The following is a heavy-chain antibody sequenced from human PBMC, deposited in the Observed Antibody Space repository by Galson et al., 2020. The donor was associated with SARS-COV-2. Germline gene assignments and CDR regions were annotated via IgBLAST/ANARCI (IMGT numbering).Heavy chain of an antibody. CDR3: ATRSV. V-gene: IGHV4-34*01. CDR2: INHSGTT. CDR1: GGSFSDYY. Sequence: SETLSLTCAVYGGSFSDYYWSWIRQPQGRGLEWIGEINHSGTTNYNPSLKSRVTISVDTSKNQFSLRLTSVTAADTAVYYCATRSVWGQGALVTVSS. J-gene: IGHJ4*02.